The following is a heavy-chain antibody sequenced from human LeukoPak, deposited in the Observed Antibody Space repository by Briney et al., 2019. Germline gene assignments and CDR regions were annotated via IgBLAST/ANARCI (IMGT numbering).Heavy chain of an antibody. CDR1: GGTFISYA. D-gene: IGHD5-12*01. V-gene: IGHV1-69*04. CDR2: IIPILGIA. J-gene: IGHJ4*02. CDR3: ARVATTRVRWMNY. Sequence: GASVKVSCKASGGTFISYAISWVRQAPGQGLEWMGRIIPILGIANYAQKFQGRVTITADKSTSTAYMELSSLRSEDTAVYSSARVATTRVRWMNYWGQGTLVTVSS.